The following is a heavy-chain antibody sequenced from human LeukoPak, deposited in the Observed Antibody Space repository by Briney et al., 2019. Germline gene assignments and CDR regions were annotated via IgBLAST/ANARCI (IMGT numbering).Heavy chain of an antibody. D-gene: IGHD5-18*01. CDR2: IKQDGSEE. CDR3: TRDRYGD. Sequence: GGSLRLSCAASGFTFSSYWMGWVRQAPGKGLEWVANIKQDGSEELYVDSLRGRFTISRDNAKNSLYLQMNSLRVEDTAVYYCTRDRYGDWGQGTLVTVSS. CDR1: GFTFSSYW. J-gene: IGHJ4*02. V-gene: IGHV3-7*05.